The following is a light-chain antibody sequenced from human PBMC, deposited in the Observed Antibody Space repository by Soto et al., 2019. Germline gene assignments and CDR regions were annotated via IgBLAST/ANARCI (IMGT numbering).Light chain of an antibody. CDR2: DVS. CDR1: SSDVGGYNY. V-gene: IGLV2-14*03. J-gene: IGLJ1*01. Sequence: ALTQPASVSGSPGQSITISCTGTSSDVGGYNYVSWYQHHPGKAPKLIIFDVSNRPSGVSNPFSGSKSGNTASLTISGLQPEDEADYYCSSYTTSNTRQIVFGTGTKVTVL. CDR3: SSYTTSNTRQIV.